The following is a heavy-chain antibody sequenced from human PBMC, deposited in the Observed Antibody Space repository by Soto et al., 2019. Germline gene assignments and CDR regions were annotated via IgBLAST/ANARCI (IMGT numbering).Heavy chain of an antibody. V-gene: IGHV1-69*01. J-gene: IGHJ6*02. CDR3: ARFSRIPNCSSPSCSPYYYYGMDV. CDR2: IIPIFGTA. CDR1: GGTFSSYA. Sequence: QVQLVQSGAEVKKPGSSVKVSCKASGGTFSSYAISWVRQAPGQGLEWMGGIIPIFGTANYAQKFQGRVTITADESTSKAYRELSSLRSEATAVYYCARFSRIPNCSSPSCSPYYYYGMDVWGQGTTVSVSS. D-gene: IGHD2-2*01.